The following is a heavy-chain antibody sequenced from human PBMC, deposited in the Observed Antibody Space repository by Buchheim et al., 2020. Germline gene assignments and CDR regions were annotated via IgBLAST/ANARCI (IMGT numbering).Heavy chain of an antibody. D-gene: IGHD5-24*01. CDR1: GLSLRNVGVS. CDR2: IDWDDYK. Sequence: QVSLRESGPAHVRTTETLTLTCTVSGLSLRNVGVSVSWIRRPPGKPLQWLARIDWDDYKYYNTSLQARLTVSKRPSKKQLVLTLTNVDPADTATYYCARENDYNALDSWGQGTL. CDR3: ARENDYNALDS. V-gene: IGHV2-70*15. J-gene: IGHJ4*02.